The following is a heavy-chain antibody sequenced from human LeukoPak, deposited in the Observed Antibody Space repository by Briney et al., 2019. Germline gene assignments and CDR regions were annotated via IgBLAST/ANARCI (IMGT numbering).Heavy chain of an antibody. Sequence: ASVKVSCKAFGYTFTSNYMHWVRQAPGQGPEWMGVISPSGGSTTYAQKFQGRVTMTRDMSTSTVYMELSSLRSGDTAVYYCAAGGLRYFSRFDPWGQGTLVTVSS. V-gene: IGHV1-46*01. D-gene: IGHD5-12*01. CDR3: AAGGLRYFSRFDP. CDR1: GYTFTSNY. J-gene: IGHJ5*02. CDR2: ISPSGGST.